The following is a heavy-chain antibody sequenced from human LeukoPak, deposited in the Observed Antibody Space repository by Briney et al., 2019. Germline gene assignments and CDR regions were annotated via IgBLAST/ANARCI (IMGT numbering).Heavy chain of an antibody. D-gene: IGHD2-21*02. CDR2: VNTVDTT. CDR1: GFTVSNNY. CDR3: AGSLAYCGGDCRLGDY. V-gene: IGHV3-66*01. J-gene: IGHJ4*02. Sequence: GGSLRLSCAASGFTVSNNYMGWVRQAPAKGLEWVSVVNTVDTTYYADSVRGRFTIFRDNSENTLYLQMNSLRVEDTAVYYCAGSLAYCGGDCRLGDYWGQGTLVTVSS.